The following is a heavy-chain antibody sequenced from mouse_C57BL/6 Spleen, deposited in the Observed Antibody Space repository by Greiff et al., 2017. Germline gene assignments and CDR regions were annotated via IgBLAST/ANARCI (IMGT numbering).Heavy chain of an antibody. J-gene: IGHJ2*01. CDR3: ARFCYSDYLDY. Sequence: QVQLQQPGAELVRPGSSVKLSCKASGYTFTSYWMHWVKQRPIQGLEWIGNIDPSDSDTHYNQKFKDKATLTVDKSSSTAYMQLSSLTSEDSAVYYCARFCYSDYLDYWGQGTTLTVSS. CDR2: IDPSDSDT. V-gene: IGHV1-52*01. CDR1: GYTFTSYW. D-gene: IGHD1-1*01.